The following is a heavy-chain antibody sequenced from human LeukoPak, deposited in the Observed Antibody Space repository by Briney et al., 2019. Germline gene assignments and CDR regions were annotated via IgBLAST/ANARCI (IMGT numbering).Heavy chain of an antibody. V-gene: IGHV4-61*02. Sequence: PSETLSLTCTVSGGSISSGSYYWSWIRQPAGKGLEWIGRIYTSGSTNYNPSLKSRVTISVDTSKNQFSLKLSSVTAADTAVYYCAREGNWNHGGRLKPDTDYWGQGTLVTVSS. CDR1: GGSISSGSYY. D-gene: IGHD1-1*01. CDR3: AREGNWNHGGRLKPDTDY. CDR2: IYTSGST. J-gene: IGHJ4*02.